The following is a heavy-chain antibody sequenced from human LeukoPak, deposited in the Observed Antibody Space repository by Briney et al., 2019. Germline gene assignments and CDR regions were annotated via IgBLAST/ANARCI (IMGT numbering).Heavy chain of an antibody. Sequence: GASVKVSCKASGYTFTSYYMHWVRQAPGQGLEWMGIINPGGGGTNYAQKLQGRVTMTRDTSTSTVYMELSSLRSEDTAVYYCARGTGTSWFDLWGQGTLVTVSS. D-gene: IGHD1-7*01. CDR2: INPGGGGT. CDR1: GYTFTSYY. V-gene: IGHV1-46*04. J-gene: IGHJ5*02. CDR3: ARGTGTSWFDL.